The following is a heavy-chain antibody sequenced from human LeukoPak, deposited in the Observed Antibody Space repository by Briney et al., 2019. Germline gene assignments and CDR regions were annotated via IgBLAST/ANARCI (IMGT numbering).Heavy chain of an antibody. CDR1: GFTFSSYE. V-gene: IGHV3-48*03. CDR3: ARDYFGSPSALDY. D-gene: IGHD1-26*01. CDR2: ISSSGSTI. Sequence: GGSLRLSCAASGFTFSSYEINWVRQAPGKGLEWVSYISSSGSTIYYADSVKGRFTISRDNAKNSLYLQMNSLRAEDTALYYCARDYFGSPSALDYWGQGTLVTVSS. J-gene: IGHJ4*02.